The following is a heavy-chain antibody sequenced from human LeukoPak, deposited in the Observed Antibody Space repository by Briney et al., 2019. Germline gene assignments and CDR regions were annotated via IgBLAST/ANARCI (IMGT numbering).Heavy chain of an antibody. J-gene: IGHJ4*02. Sequence: GGSLRLSCAASGFTFSSYAMSWVRQAPGKGLEWVSPISASGGSTYYADSVKGRFTISRDNSKNTLYLQMNSLRAEDTAVYYCAKASSGYWDYLDYWGQGTLVTVSS. CDR2: ISASGGST. D-gene: IGHD3-22*01. CDR1: GFTFSSYA. V-gene: IGHV3-23*01. CDR3: AKASSGYWDYLDY.